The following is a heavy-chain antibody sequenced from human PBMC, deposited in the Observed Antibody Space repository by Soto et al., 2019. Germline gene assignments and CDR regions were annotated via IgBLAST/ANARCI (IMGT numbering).Heavy chain of an antibody. V-gene: IGHV3-30-3*01. Sequence: GGSLRLSCAASGFTFSSYAMHWVRQAPGKGLEWVAVISYDGSNKYYADSVKGRFTISRDNSKNTLYLQMNSLRAEDTAVYYCAREIQLWHNWFDPWGQGTLVTVSS. CDR1: GFTFSSYA. CDR2: ISYDGSNK. D-gene: IGHD5-18*01. J-gene: IGHJ5*02. CDR3: AREIQLWHNWFDP.